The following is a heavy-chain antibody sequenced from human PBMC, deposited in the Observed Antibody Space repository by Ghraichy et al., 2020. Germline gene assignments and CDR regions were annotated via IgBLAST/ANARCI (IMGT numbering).Heavy chain of an antibody. CDR1: GYTFTGYY. J-gene: IGHJ4*02. CDR2: INPNSGGT. Sequence: ASVKVSCKASGYTFTGYYMHWVRQAPGQGLEWMGWINPNSGGTNYAQKFQGRVTMTRDTSISTAYMELSRLRSDDTAVYYCARDRPGGPLFDYWGQGILVTVSS. CDR3: ARDRPGGPLFDY. D-gene: IGHD1-14*01. V-gene: IGHV1-2*02.